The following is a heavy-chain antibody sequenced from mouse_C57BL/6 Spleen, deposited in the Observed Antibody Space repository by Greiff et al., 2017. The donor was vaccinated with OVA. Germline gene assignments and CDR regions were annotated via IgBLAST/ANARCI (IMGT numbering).Heavy chain of an antibody. CDR1: GYAFTNYL. CDR2: INPGSGGT. V-gene: IGHV1-54*01. D-gene: IGHD2-4*01. Sequence: VQLQQSGAELVRPGTSVKVSCKASGYAFTNYLIEWVKQRPGQGLEWIGVINPGSGGTNYNEKFKGKATLTADKSSSTAYMQLSSLTSEDSAVYFCARPYDYDEGWFAYWGQGTLVTVSA. J-gene: IGHJ3*01. CDR3: ARPYDYDEGWFAY.